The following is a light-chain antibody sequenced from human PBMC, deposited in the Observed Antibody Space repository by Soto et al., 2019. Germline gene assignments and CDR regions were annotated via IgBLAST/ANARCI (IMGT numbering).Light chain of an antibody. J-gene: IGKJ4*01. Sequence: EIVLTQSPATLSLSPGERATLSCRASQSVSWYLAWYQQKPGQAPRLLTFDATKRVTGIPARFSGSGSGTDFTLTISSLEPEDFAVYYCQQRGTFGGGTKVEIK. CDR1: QSVSWY. CDR2: DAT. CDR3: QQRGT. V-gene: IGKV3-11*01.